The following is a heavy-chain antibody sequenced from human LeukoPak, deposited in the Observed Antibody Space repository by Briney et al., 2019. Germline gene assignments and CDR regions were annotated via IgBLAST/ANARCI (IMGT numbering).Heavy chain of an antibody. Sequence: GGSLRLSCAASGFTFSSYAMSWVRQAPGKGLEWVSALSDRTYYADSVKGRFTIYRDNSKNTLYLQMNSLRAEDTAVYFCAKPRARDCSGGSCSHDAFDIWGQGTMVTVSS. CDR2: LSDRT. J-gene: IGHJ3*02. CDR1: GFTFSSYA. D-gene: IGHD2-15*01. CDR3: AKPRARDCSGGSCSHDAFDI. V-gene: IGHV3-23*01.